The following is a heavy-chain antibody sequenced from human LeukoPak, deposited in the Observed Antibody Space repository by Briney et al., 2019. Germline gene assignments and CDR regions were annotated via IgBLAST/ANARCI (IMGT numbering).Heavy chain of an antibody. J-gene: IGHJ4*02. CDR1: GGSFSGYY. D-gene: IGHD6-25*01. V-gene: IGHV4-34*01. CDR2: INHSGST. Sequence: PSETLSLTCAVYGGSFSGYYWSWIRQPPGKGLEWIGEINHSGSTNYNPSLKSRVTISVDTSKNQFSLKLSSVTAADTAVYYCARDSGKQQARPLIDYWGQGTLVTVSS. CDR3: ARDSGKQQARPLIDY.